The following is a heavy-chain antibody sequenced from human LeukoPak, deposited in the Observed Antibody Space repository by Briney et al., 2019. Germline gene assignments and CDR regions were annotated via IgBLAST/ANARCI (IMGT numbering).Heavy chain of an antibody. CDR1: GYTFAGYY. CDR2: INPNSGGT. J-gene: IGHJ4*02. Sequence: GASVKVSCKASGYTFAGYYMHWVRQAPGQGLEWMGWINPNSGGTNYAQKFQGRVTMTRDTSISTAYMELSRLRSDDTAVYFCAREGEGDDYGDHWGQGTLVTVSS. V-gene: IGHV1-2*02. CDR3: AREGEGDDYGDH. D-gene: IGHD4-17*01.